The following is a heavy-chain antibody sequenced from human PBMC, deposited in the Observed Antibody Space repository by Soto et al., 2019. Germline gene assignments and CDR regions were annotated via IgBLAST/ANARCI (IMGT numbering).Heavy chain of an antibody. Sequence: KPSETLSLTCTVSGGSISSGGEYWSWIRQFPGKGLEWIGYIYYNGKTYYNPSLQSRLTISEDTSKSQFSLRLTSMTAADTAVYYCVNLLTALRRYFESWGEGMLATVSS. CDR1: GGSISSGGEY. CDR2: IYYNGKT. J-gene: IGHJ4*02. CDR3: VNLLTALRRYFES. V-gene: IGHV4-31*03. D-gene: IGHD3-9*01.